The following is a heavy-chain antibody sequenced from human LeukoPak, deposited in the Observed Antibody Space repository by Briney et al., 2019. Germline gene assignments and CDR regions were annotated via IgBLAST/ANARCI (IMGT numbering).Heavy chain of an antibody. D-gene: IGHD6-13*01. CDR1: GFTFSSCS. CDR3: ARDYLVAAAGTAY. V-gene: IGHV3-21*01. Sequence: GGSLRLSCAASGFTFSSCSMNWVRQAPGKGLEWVSSISSSSSYIYYADSVKGRFTISRDNAKNSLYLQMNSLRAEDTAVYYCARDYLVAAAGTAYWGQGTLVTVSS. CDR2: ISSSSSYI. J-gene: IGHJ4*02.